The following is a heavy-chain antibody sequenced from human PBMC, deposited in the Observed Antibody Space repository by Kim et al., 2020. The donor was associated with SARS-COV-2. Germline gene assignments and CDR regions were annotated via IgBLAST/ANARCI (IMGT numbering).Heavy chain of an antibody. V-gene: IGHV1-24*01. CDR3: ATRPTVTTGFVWFDP. J-gene: IGHJ5*02. D-gene: IGHD4-17*01. Sequence: QKFQGRVTMTEDTSTDTAYMELSSLRSEDTAVYYCATRPTVTTGFVWFDPWGQGTLVTVSS.